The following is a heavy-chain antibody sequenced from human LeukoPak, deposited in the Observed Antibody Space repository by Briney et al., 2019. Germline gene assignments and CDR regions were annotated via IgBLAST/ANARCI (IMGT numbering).Heavy chain of an antibody. CDR3: AKDTLDSSGFFDY. CDR1: GFTFRSYG. J-gene: IGHJ4*02. D-gene: IGHD3-22*01. Sequence: GGSLRLSCAASGFTFRSYGMHWVRQAPGKGLDWVAYIRYDGSNKDYADSVKGRFTISRDNSKNTLYLQMNSLRAEDTAVYYCAKDTLDSSGFFDYWGQGTLVTVSS. CDR2: IRYDGSNK. V-gene: IGHV3-30*02.